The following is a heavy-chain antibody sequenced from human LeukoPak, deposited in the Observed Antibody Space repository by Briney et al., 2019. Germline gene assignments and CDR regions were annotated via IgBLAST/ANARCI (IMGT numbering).Heavy chain of an antibody. D-gene: IGHD2-15*01. V-gene: IGHV3-30*18. CDR3: AKESYCSGGSCYPYYFDY. CDR2: ISYDGSNK. J-gene: IGHJ4*02. CDR1: GFTFSSYG. Sequence: GGSLRLSCAASGFTFSSYGMHWVRHAPGKGLEWVAVISYDGSNKYCADSVKGRFTISRDNSKNTLYLQMNSLRAEDTAVYYCAKESYCSGGSCYPYYFDYWGQGTLVTVSS.